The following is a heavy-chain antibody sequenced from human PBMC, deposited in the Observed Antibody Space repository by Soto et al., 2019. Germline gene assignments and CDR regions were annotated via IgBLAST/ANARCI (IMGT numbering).Heavy chain of an antibody. CDR2: IIPIFGTA. V-gene: IGHV1-69*01. J-gene: IGHJ5*02. D-gene: IGHD3-22*01. CDR3: ARDRMVDYYDSSGYAGNWFDP. CDR1: GGAITVYA. Sequence: SLKLYCKAAGGAITVYAVSWVRQAPGQGLEWMGGIIPIFGTANYAQKFQGRVTITADESTSTAYMELSSLRSEDTAVYYCARDRMVDYYDSSGYAGNWFDPWGQGTLVTVSS.